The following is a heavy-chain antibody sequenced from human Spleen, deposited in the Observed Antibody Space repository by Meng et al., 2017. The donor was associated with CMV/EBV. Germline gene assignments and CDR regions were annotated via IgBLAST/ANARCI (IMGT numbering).Heavy chain of an antibody. CDR3: ARDVLELRGTIDY. CDR1: ADSVSSNSAA. V-gene: IGHV6-1*01. CDR2: TYYRSKWYN. D-gene: IGHD1-7*01. J-gene: IGHJ4*02. Sequence: VQLPQSGPALVKPAQTLPRTCAISADSVSSNSAAWNWIRQSPSRGLEWLGRTYYRSKWYNDYAVSVKSRITINPDTSKNQFSLQLNSVTPEDTAVYYCARDVLELRGTIDYWGQGTLVTVSS.